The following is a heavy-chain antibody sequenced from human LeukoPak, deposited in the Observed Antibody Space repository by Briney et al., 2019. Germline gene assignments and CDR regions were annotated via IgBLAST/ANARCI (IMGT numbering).Heavy chain of an antibody. Sequence: GGSLRLSCTVSGFTFSGYGMSWVRQAPGKGLEWVANIKQDGSEKYYVDSVKGRFTISRDNAKNSLYLQMNSLRAEDTAMYYCARKNGLDVWGQGTTVTVSS. CDR1: GFTFSGYG. CDR2: IKQDGSEK. J-gene: IGHJ6*02. CDR3: ARKNGLDV. V-gene: IGHV3-7*01.